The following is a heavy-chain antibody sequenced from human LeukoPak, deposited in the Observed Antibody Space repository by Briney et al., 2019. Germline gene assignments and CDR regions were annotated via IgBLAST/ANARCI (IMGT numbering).Heavy chain of an antibody. V-gene: IGHV1-2*02. CDR2: INPNSGGT. J-gene: IGHJ4*02. Sequence: ASVKVSCKASGYTFTGYYMHWVRQAPGQGLEWMGWINPNSGGTNYAQKSQGRVTMTRDTSFSTAYMELSRLRSDDTAVYYCARARPSIAAAGPRFDYWGRGTLVTVSS. D-gene: IGHD6-13*01. CDR1: GYTFTGYY. CDR3: ARARPSIAAAGPRFDY.